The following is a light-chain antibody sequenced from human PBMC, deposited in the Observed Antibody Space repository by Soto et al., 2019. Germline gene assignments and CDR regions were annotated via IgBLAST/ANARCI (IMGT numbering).Light chain of an antibody. V-gene: IGLV2-14*01. CDR1: SSDVGGYNY. Sequence: QSALTQPASVSGSPGRSIAISCTGTSSDVGGYNYVSWYQQHPGKAPKLLIYDVSNRPSGVSNRFSGSKSGNTASLTISGLQTEDEADYYCSSYTSSSTQYVFGTGTKLTVL. CDR2: DVS. J-gene: IGLJ1*01. CDR3: SSYTSSSTQYV.